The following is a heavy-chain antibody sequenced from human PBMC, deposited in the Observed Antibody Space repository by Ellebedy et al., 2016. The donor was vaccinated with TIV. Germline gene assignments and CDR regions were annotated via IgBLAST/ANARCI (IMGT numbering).Heavy chain of an antibody. V-gene: IGHV5-51*01. CDR2: IYPGDSDT. J-gene: IGHJ6*02. CDR3: ARLYYYYGMDV. CDR1: GYSFTSYW. Sequence: GGSLRLXXKVSGYSFTSYWIGWVRQMPGKGLEWMGIIYPGDSDTRYSPSFQGQVTISADKSISTAYLQWSSLKASDTAMYYCARLYYYYGMDVWGPGTTVTVSS.